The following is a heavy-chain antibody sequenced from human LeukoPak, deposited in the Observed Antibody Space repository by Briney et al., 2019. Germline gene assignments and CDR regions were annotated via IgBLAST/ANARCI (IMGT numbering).Heavy chain of an antibody. CDR2: IFHGATSYYSGTS. V-gene: IGHV4-39*01. Sequence: SETLSLTCTVSGGSISSSDYYWGWLRQPPGKGLEWIGTIFHGATSYYSGTSYFNASLKSRVTISVDTPKNQSSLKMKSVTAADTAVYYSATQEGSTWEYNWFDPWGQGTLVTVSS. D-gene: IGHD6-13*01. CDR3: ATQEGSTWEYNWFDP. CDR1: GGSISSSDYY. J-gene: IGHJ5*02.